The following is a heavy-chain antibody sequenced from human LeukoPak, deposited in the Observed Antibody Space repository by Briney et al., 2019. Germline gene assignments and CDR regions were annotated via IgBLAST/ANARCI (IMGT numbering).Heavy chain of an antibody. V-gene: IGHV1-18*04. CDR1: GYTFSSYG. J-gene: IGHJ5*02. CDR2: ISPYNGNT. Sequence: ASVTVSCKASGYTFSSYGITWVRQAPGQGLEWMGWISPYNGNTNYAQKVQGRVTMTTDTSTSTAYMELRSLRSDDTAVYYCARGRDRLAATGNWFDPWGQGTPVTVSS. CDR3: ARGRDRLAATGNWFDP. D-gene: IGHD6-13*01.